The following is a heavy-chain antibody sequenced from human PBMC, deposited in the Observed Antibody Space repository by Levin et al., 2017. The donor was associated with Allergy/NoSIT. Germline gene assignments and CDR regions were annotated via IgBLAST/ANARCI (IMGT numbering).Heavy chain of an antibody. CDR2: IYPGDSDT. D-gene: IGHD1-1*01. V-gene: IGHV5-51*01. J-gene: IGHJ6*03. CDR3: ARRGTLDYYYYMDV. CDR1: GYSFTSYW. Sequence: KVSCQGSGYSFTSYWIGWVRQMPGKGLEWTGIIYPGDSDTRYSPSFQGQVTISADKSISTAYLQWSSLKASDTAIYYCARRGTLDYYYYMDVWGKGTTVTVSS.